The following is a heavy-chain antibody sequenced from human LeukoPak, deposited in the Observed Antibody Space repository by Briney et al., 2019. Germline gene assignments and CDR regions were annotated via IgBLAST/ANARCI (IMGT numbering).Heavy chain of an antibody. CDR1: GGTFSSYA. Sequence: GASVKVSCKASGGTFSSYAISWVRQAPGQGLEWMGRIIPIFGTANYAQKLQGRVTITTDESTSTAYMELSSLRSEDTAVYYCARDGGYSSGWRGNWFDPWGQGTLVTVSS. D-gene: IGHD6-19*01. V-gene: IGHV1-69*05. CDR3: ARDGGYSSGWRGNWFDP. CDR2: IIPIFGTA. J-gene: IGHJ5*02.